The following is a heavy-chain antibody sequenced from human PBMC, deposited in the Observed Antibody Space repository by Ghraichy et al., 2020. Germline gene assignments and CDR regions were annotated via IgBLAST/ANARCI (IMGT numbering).Heavy chain of an antibody. CDR3: AKGADSTSWGVDV. V-gene: IGHV3-23*01. J-gene: IGHJ6*02. Sequence: GGSLRLSCAASGFTFTSYAMSWVRQAPGKGLEWVSSISASGGGTYYADSAKGRFTISRDNSKNTLYLQMNSLRVEDTAVYYCAKGADSTSWGVDVWGQGTTVTV. CDR1: GFTFTSYA. D-gene: IGHD6-6*01. CDR2: ISASGGGT.